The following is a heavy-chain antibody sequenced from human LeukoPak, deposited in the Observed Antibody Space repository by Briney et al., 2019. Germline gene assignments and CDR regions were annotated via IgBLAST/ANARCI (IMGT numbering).Heavy chain of an antibody. D-gene: IGHD6-19*01. CDR3: AKDLEQSYSGWSASYDA. CDR2: ISSGAGTT. Sequence: PGGSLRLSCAASGFTFSNYAMSWVRQVPGKWLEWVSAISSGAGTTGYADSVKGRSTITRVNSKSTIYLQMNSLRAEDTAVYYCAKDLEQSYSGWSASYDAWGQGTLVTVSS. CDR1: GFTFSNYA. V-gene: IGHV3-23*01. J-gene: IGHJ5*02.